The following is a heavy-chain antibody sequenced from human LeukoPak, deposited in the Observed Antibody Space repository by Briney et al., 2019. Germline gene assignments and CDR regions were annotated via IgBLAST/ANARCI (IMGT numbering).Heavy chain of an antibody. CDR1: GYTFTGYY. D-gene: IGHD3-22*01. Sequence: ASVKVSCKASGYTFTGYYMHWVRQAPGQGLEWMGWINPNSGGTNYAQKFRGRVTMTRDTSISTAYMELSRLRSDDTAVYYCASTMIVVVYDAFDIWGQGTMVTVSS. CDR3: ASTMIVVVYDAFDI. V-gene: IGHV1-2*02. J-gene: IGHJ3*02. CDR2: INPNSGGT.